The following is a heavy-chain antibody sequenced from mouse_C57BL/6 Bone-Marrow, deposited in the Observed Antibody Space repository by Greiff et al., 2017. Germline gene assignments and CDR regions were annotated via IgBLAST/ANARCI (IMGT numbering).Heavy chain of an antibody. CDR1: GYTFTDYY. CDR2: INPNNGGT. V-gene: IGHV1-26*01. D-gene: IGHD4-1*01. Sequence: VQLQQSGPELVKPGASVKISCKASGYTFTDYYMNWVKQSHGKSLEWIGDINPNNGGTSYNQKFKGKATLTVDKSSSTAYMELRSLTSEDSAVYYCAREIANWDAFFDDWGQGTTLTVSS. J-gene: IGHJ2*01. CDR3: AREIANWDAFFDD.